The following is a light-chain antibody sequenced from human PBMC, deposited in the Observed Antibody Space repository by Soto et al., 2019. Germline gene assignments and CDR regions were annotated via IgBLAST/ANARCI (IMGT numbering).Light chain of an antibody. CDR3: SLYTTSYFYV. Sequence: QSVLTQPASVSGSPGQSITISCTGSGSDIGAYNYVSWYQQHPGKAPKLIIYGVKNRPSGVSNRFSVSKSAFTASLTISELQAEDEADYYCSLYTTSYFYVFGPGTKVTVL. CDR2: GVK. V-gene: IGLV2-14*01. J-gene: IGLJ1*01. CDR1: GSDIGAYNY.